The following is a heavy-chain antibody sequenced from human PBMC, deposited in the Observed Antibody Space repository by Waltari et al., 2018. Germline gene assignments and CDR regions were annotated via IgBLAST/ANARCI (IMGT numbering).Heavy chain of an antibody. Sequence: QVQLQQWGAGLLTPSETLSLTCAVYGGSFSGYYWSWIRQPPGKGLEWIGEINHSGSTNYNPSLKSRVTISVDTSKNQFSLKLSSVTAADTAVYYCAREGSGYCSGGSCYSFDYWGQGTLVTVSS. CDR1: GGSFSGYY. D-gene: IGHD2-15*01. CDR2: INHSGST. V-gene: IGHV4-34*01. J-gene: IGHJ4*02. CDR3: AREGSGYCSGGSCYSFDY.